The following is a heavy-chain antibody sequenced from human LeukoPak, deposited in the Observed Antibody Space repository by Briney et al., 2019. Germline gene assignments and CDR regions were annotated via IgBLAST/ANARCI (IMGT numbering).Heavy chain of an antibody. CDR2: IYYSGRT. Sequence: SETLSLTCTVSGGSISDYYWNWMRQPPGKGLEWIGYIYYSGRTNYNPSLKSRVSISADTSKNQFSLKLSSVTAADTAVYYCARGGQLWPRDDYWGQGTLVTVTS. CDR1: GGSISDYY. CDR3: ARGGQLWPRDDY. J-gene: IGHJ4*02. D-gene: IGHD3-16*01. V-gene: IGHV4-59*01.